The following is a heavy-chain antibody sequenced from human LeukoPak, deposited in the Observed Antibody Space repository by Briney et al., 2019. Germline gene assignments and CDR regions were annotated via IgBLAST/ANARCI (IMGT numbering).Heavy chain of an antibody. CDR2: ISYDGSNK. CDR1: GFTFSSYA. D-gene: IGHD5-18*01. Sequence: PGRSLRLSCAASGFTFSSYAMHWVRQAPGKGLEWVAVISYDGSNKYYADSVKGRFTISRDNSKNTLYLQMNSLRAEDTAVYYCARDHRTRYIYTTYYFDYWGQGTLVTVSS. CDR3: ARDHRTRYIYTTYYFDY. V-gene: IGHV3-30-3*01. J-gene: IGHJ4*02.